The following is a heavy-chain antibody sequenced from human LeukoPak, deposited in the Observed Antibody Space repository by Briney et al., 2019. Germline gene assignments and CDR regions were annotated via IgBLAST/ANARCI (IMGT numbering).Heavy chain of an antibody. D-gene: IGHD3-10*01. CDR1: GFTFSSYS. CDR3: AVLLWFGELDY. J-gene: IGHJ4*02. CDR2: ISSSSSTI. V-gene: IGHV3-48*04. Sequence: GGFLRLSCAASGFTFSSYSMNWVRQAPGKGLEWVSYISSSSSTIYYADSVKGRFTISRDNAKNSLYLQMNSLRAEDTAVYYCAVLLWFGELDYWGQGTLVTVSS.